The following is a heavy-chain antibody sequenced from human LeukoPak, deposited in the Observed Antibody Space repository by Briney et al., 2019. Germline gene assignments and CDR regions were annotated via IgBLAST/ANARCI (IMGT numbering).Heavy chain of an antibody. CDR2: IYYSGST. Sequence: SETLSLTCTVSGGSISSYYWSWIRQPPGKGLEWIGYIYYSGSTNYNPSLKGRVTISVDTSKNQFSLKLSSVTAADTAVYYCARDVWGGYYFDYWGQGTLVTVSS. CDR3: ARDVWGGYYFDY. D-gene: IGHD3-16*01. CDR1: GGSISSYY. J-gene: IGHJ4*02. V-gene: IGHV4-59*08.